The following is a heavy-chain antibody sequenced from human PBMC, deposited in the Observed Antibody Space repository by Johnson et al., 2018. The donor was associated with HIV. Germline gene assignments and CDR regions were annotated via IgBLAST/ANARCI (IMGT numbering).Heavy chain of an antibody. J-gene: IGHJ3*02. D-gene: IGHD3-22*01. CDR2: ISYDGSNK. CDR3: TKEGLGYDSSGYYYVGDAFDI. CDR1: GFTFSSYA. Sequence: VQLVESGGGVVQPGRSLRLSCAASGFTFSSYAMHWVRQAPGKGLEWVAVISYDGSNKYYEDSVKGRFTISRDNSKNTLYLQMNSLGAEDTAVYYGTKEGLGYDSSGYYYVGDAFDIWGQGTMVTVSS. V-gene: IGHV3-30*04.